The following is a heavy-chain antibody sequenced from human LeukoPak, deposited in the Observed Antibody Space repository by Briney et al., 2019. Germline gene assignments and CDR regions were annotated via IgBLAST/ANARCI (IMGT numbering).Heavy chain of an antibody. CDR3: GRQGYTASYYSVDY. V-gene: IGHV4-4*07. CDR1: GGSINSYY. Sequence: SETLSLTCTVSGGSINSYYWGGVRQPAGKGLEWVGRNDTTGTTNYSRSLKSRLTMSLDTSKNQFSLKCRTVTAADTAVYYCGRQGYTASYYSVDYWSQGTLVTVSS. J-gene: IGHJ4*02. D-gene: IGHD3-10*01. CDR2: NDTTGTT.